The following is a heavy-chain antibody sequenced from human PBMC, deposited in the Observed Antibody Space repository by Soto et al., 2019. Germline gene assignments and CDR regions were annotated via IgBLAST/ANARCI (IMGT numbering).Heavy chain of an antibody. V-gene: IGHV1-46*01. CDR3: ARDRIAVAGQTFDY. CDR2: INPSGGST. CDR1: GYPFPSYY. Sequence: ASVKVSCKATGYPFPSYYMHWVRQAPGQGLEWMGIINPSGGSTSYAQKFQGRVTMTRDTSTSTVYMELSSLRSEDTAVYYCARDRIAVAGQTFDYWGQGTLVTVSS. D-gene: IGHD6-19*01. J-gene: IGHJ4*02.